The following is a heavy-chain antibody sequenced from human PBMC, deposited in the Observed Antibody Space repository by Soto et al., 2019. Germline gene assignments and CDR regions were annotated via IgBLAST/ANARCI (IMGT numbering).Heavy chain of an antibody. J-gene: IGHJ4*02. CDR3: AKGTHTNVGWPYYFES. D-gene: IGHD6-19*01. CDR1: GLCLANYP. CDR2: SSPRGDTI. V-gene: IGHV3-48*02. Sequence: GSLRLCWVASGLCLANYPMTWVRQTPGKGLEWISYSSPRGDTIYYADSVEGRFTISRDNARNSLSLHMSSLRDEDSALYYCAKGTHTNVGWPYYFESWGQGVPVTGSS.